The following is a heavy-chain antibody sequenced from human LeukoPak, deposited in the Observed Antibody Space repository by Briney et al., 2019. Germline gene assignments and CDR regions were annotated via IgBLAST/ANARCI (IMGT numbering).Heavy chain of an antibody. V-gene: IGHV3-21*01. Sequence: GGSLRLSCAASGFTFSSYSLNWVRQAPGKGLEWVSSISSSSTYINYADSVKGRFTISRDNAKNSLYLQMNSLRAEDTAVYYCARVDTAMVAFDYWGQGTLVTVSS. CDR3: ARVDTAMVAFDY. D-gene: IGHD5-18*01. CDR2: ISSSSTYI. J-gene: IGHJ4*02. CDR1: GFTFSSYS.